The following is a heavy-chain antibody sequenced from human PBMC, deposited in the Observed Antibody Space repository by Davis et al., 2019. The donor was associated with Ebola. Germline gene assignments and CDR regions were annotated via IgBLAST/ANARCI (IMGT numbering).Heavy chain of an antibody. CDR2: INAGNGNT. J-gene: IGHJ4*02. CDR3: ARVAHSGTTALGFDY. CDR1: GYTFTSYA. V-gene: IGHV1-3*01. Sequence: ASVKVSCKASGYTFTSYAMHWVRQAPGQRLEWMGWINAGNGNTKYSQKFQGRVTITRDTSASTAYMELSSLRSEDTAVYYCARVAHSGTTALGFDYWGQGTLVTVSS. D-gene: IGHD1-7*01.